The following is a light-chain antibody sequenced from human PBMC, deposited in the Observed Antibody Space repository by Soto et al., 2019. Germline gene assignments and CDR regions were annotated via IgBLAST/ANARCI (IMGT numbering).Light chain of an antibody. J-gene: IGKJ4*01. V-gene: IGKV3-15*01. CDR2: GAS. Sequence: EIVMTQSPATLSVSPGERATLSCRASRNINRKLAWYQQTPGQAPSLLISGASTRATGIPARFSGSGSGTEFTLTISSLQSEDFAVYYCQQYYDYPPLIFGGGTKVEIK. CDR3: QQYYDYPPLI. CDR1: RNINRK.